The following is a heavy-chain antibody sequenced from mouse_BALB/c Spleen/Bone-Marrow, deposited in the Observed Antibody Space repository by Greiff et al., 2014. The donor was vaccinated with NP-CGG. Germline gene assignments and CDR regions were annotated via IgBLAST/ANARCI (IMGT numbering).Heavy chain of an antibody. D-gene: IGHD2-1*01. J-gene: IGHJ3*01. CDR3: ARNGNYGAWFAY. V-gene: IGHV14-3*02. Sequence: SGAELVKPGALVKLSCTASGFNIKDTYMHWVKQRPEQGLEWIGRIDPANGNTKYDPKFQGKATITADTSSNTAYLQLSSLTSEDTAVYYCARNGNYGAWFAYWGQGTLITVSA. CDR2: IDPANGNT. CDR1: GFNIKDTY.